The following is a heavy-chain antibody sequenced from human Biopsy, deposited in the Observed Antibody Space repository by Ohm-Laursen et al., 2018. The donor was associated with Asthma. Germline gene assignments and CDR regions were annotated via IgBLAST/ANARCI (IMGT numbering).Heavy chain of an antibody. CDR1: GYNFISFA. D-gene: IGHD3-9*01. J-gene: IGHJ3*01. CDR3: ARTYYDFLTGQVKDVFGV. Sequence: ASVKVSCKTSGYNFISFAIHWVRQAPGQRLEWMDWVNTGNGDTKYSQKFQGRVTITRDTSASTAYMELRSLRSEDTATYYCARTYYDFLTGQVKDVFGVWGQGTMVTVSS. V-gene: IGHV1-3*04. CDR2: VNTGNGDT.